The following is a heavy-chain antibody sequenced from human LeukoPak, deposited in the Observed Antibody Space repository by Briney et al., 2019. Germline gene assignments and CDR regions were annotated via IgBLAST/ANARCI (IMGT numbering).Heavy chain of an antibody. Sequence: GGSLRLSCAASGFTFSNFAMMWVRQAPGTGLQWVSTITGYGATFYADSVRGRFTIFRDTSMNTLFLQMNGLGAEDTAVYYCAKGAAAGKVDWFDPWGQGTLVTVSS. J-gene: IGHJ5*02. CDR2: ITGYGAT. D-gene: IGHD6-13*01. CDR1: GFTFSNFA. V-gene: IGHV3-23*01. CDR3: AKGAAAGKVDWFDP.